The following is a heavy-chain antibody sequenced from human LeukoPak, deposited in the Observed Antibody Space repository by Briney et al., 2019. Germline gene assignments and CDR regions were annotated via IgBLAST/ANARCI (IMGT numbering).Heavy chain of an antibody. CDR3: TRRAWQLVQVYYYYYMDV. Sequence: PSETLSLSCAVHGGSFSGYYWNCIRQSPEKELEWIAEIDHSGSTKYNPSLKSRVGISVDTSKSQFSLKLTSVTAADTAMYYCTRRAWQLVQVYYYYYMDVWGKGTTVTVSS. V-gene: IGHV4-34*01. J-gene: IGHJ6*03. CDR2: IDHSGST. D-gene: IGHD6-6*01. CDR1: GGSFSGYY.